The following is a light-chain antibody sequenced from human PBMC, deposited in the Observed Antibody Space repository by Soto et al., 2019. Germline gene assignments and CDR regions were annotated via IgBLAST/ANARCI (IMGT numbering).Light chain of an antibody. CDR3: QQTYSDIS. CDR2: GAS. J-gene: IGKJ4*01. Sequence: DVRTTQSPSSVSGSVGDTITITGRASLTINTYLNWFQQKPGEPPRLLIYGASTLHDGVPSRFSGSGSGADFTLTISGLQPEDFASYHCQQTYSDISFGGGTKVDI. CDR1: LTINTY. V-gene: IGKV1-39*01.